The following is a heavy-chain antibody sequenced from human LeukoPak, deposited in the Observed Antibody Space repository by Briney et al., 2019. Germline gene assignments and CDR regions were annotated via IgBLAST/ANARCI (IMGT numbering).Heavy chain of an antibody. V-gene: IGHV3-11*01. CDR2: ISSSGSTI. Sequence: GGSLRLSCAASGFTFSDYYMSWIRQAPGKGLEWVSYISSSGSTIYYADSVKGRFTISRDNAKNSLYLQMNSLRAEDTAVYYCARGTYYYDSSGSWFDPWGQGTLVTVSS. CDR3: ARGTYYYDSSGSWFDP. J-gene: IGHJ5*02. CDR1: GFTFSDYY. D-gene: IGHD3-22*01.